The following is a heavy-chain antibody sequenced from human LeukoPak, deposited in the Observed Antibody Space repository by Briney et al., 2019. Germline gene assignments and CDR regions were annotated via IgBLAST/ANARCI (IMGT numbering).Heavy chain of an antibody. CDR2: IYSSGST. V-gene: IGHV4-59*12. Sequence: SETLSLTCTVSGGCISSYYWSWIRQPPGKTLEWIGSIYSSGSTYYNPSLKSRVIIMIDTPKNHFSLTLSSVTAADTAVYYCARSDGYGLVGIWGQGTMVTVSS. CDR3: ARSDGYGLVGI. D-gene: IGHD5-18*01. CDR1: GGCISSYY. J-gene: IGHJ3*02.